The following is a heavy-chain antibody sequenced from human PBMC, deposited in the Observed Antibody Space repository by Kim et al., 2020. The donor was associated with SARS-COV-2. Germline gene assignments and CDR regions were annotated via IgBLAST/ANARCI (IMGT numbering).Heavy chain of an antibody. CDR1: GFTFSSYT. CDR3: ARGTYVFDI. Sequence: GGSLRLSCAASGFTFSSYTMNWVRQAPGRGLEWVSDISSTSSSIFYADSVKGRFSVSRDNAKNSLYLQINSLRDEDTAVYYCARGTYVFDIWGHGTMVTVSS. J-gene: IGHJ3*02. CDR2: ISSTSSSI. V-gene: IGHV3-48*02.